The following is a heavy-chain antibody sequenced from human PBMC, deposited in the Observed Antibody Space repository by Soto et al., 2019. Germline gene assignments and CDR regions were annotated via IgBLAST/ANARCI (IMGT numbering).Heavy chain of an antibody. V-gene: IGHV3-30-3*01. CDR2: LSYDGSNK. Sequence: QVQLVESGGGGVQSGRALRLSCAASGCAFGSYQIHWVRQAPGKGLEWVAVLSYDGSNKYYADSAKGRFTISRDHSKNTLYLQMNSLTSADTAVYYCARARYGMDVWGRGTTVTVSS. J-gene: IGHJ6*02. CDR3: ARARYGMDV. CDR1: GCAFGSYQ.